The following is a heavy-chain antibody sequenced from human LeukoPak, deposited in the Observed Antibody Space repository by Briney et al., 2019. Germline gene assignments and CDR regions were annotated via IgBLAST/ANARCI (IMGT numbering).Heavy chain of an antibody. V-gene: IGHV3-30*04. J-gene: IGHJ5*02. CDR3: ARGPRYCSSTSCYVNWFDP. Sequence: GGSLRLSCAASGFTFSSYAMHWVRQAPGKGLEWVAVISYDGSNKYYADPVKGRFTISRDNSKNTLYLQMNSLRAEDTAVYYCARGPRYCSSTSCYVNWFDPWGQGTLVTVSS. CDR2: ISYDGSNK. CDR1: GFTFSSYA. D-gene: IGHD2-2*01.